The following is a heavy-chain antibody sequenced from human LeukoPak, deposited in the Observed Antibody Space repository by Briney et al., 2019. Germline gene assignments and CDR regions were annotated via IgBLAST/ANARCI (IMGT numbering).Heavy chain of an antibody. J-gene: IGHJ4*02. D-gene: IGHD4-17*01. CDR2: INSDGSST. Sequence: PGGSLRLSCAASGFTFSSYWMHWVRQAPGKGLVWVSRINSDGSSTTYADSVKGRFTISRDNAKNTLYLQTNILRVEDTAVYYCARAGIDYGDYWTRCDYWGQGTLVTVSS. CDR3: ARAGIDYGDYWTRCDY. V-gene: IGHV3-74*03. CDR1: GFTFSSYW.